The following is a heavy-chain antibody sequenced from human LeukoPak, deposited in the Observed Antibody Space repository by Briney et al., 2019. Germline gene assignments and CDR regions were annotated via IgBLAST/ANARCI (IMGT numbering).Heavy chain of an antibody. CDR1: GGTFSSYA. D-gene: IGHD3-3*01. CDR2: IIPIFGTA. V-gene: IGHV1-69*05. J-gene: IGHJ4*02. Sequence: SSVKVSCKASGGTFSSYAISWVRQAPGQGLEWMGGIIPIFGTANYAQKFQGRVTMTRDTSISTAYMELSRLRSDDTAVYYCARVTIFGVVIIDYWGQGTLVTVSS. CDR3: ARVTIFGVVIIDY.